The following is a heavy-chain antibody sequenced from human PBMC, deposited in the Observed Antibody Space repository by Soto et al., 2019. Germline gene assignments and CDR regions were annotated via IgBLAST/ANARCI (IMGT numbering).Heavy chain of an antibody. V-gene: IGHV4-39*01. CDR1: GGYISSSIYY. CDR3: AGGDYYHSSGYYFYYYTMDV. D-gene: IGHD3-22*01. J-gene: IGHJ6*02. Sequence: PSETLSLTCPVSGGYISSSIYYWGWIRQHPGKGLEWIGNVYYGGSTYYNPSLKSRVTISVETSKSQFSLKLSSVTAADTAVYYCAGGDYYHSSGYYFYYYTMDVWGQGTTVTVSS. CDR2: VYYGGST.